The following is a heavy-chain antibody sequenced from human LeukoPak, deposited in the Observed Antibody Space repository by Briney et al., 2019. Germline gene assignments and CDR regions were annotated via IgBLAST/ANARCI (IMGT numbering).Heavy chain of an antibody. D-gene: IGHD1-26*01. J-gene: IGHJ4*02. CDR3: ARDRYGVRSGSCDY. V-gene: IGHV1-18*01. Sequence: ASVKVSCKAFGYTFTSYGISWVRQAPGQGLEWMGWIIAYNGNTNYAQKLQGRVTMTTDTSTSTAYMELRSPRYDDTAVYYCARDRYGVRSGSCDYWGQGTLVTVSS. CDR2: IIAYNGNT. CDR1: GYTFTSYG.